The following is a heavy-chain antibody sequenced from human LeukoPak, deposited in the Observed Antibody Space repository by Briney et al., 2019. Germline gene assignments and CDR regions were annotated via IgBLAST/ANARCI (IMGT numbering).Heavy chain of an antibody. J-gene: IGHJ4*02. CDR1: GFTFSSYA. CDR3: AKDHYPTYFATGIYYFDY. D-gene: IGHD3-10*01. Sequence: TGGSLRLSCAASGFTFSSYAMSWVRQAPGKGLEWVSAISGSGGSTYYADSVKGRFTISRDNSKNTLYLQMNSLRGEDTAVYYCAKDHYPTYFATGIYYFDYWGQGTLVTVSS. CDR2: ISGSGGST. V-gene: IGHV3-23*01.